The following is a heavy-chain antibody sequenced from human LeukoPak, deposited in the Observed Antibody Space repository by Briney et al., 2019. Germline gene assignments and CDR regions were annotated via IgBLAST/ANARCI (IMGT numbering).Heavy chain of an antibody. V-gene: IGHV4-38-2*02. CDR3: ARANGAPDY. CDR2: LYHIGST. CDR1: NYSISSGYY. Sequence: SETLSLTCTVSNYSISSGYYGGWVRQPPGKGLEWIGSLYHIGSTYYNPSLKSRVTMSVDTSKNQFSLELNSVTAADTAVYYCARANGAPDYWGQGTLVTVSS. J-gene: IGHJ4*02. D-gene: IGHD4-17*01.